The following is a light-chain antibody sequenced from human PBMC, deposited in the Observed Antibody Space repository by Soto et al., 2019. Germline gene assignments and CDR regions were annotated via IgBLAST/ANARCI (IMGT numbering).Light chain of an antibody. CDR2: DVS. CDR3: CSYAGSNYV. Sequence: QSALTQPRSVSGSPGQSVTISCTGTSSDVGGYNYVSWYQQHPGKAPKLMIYDVSKRPSGVPDRFSGSKSGNTASLTISGLQAEDEADYYCCSYAGSNYVFGPGTKLTVL. V-gene: IGLV2-11*01. CDR1: SSDVGGYNY. J-gene: IGLJ1*01.